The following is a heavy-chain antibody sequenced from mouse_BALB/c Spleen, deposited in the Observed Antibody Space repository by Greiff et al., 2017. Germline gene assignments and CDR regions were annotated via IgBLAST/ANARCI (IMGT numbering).Heavy chain of an antibody. CDR2: ISYSGST. CDR3: ARKYGNYPGWYFDV. CDR1: GYSITSDYA. D-gene: IGHD2-10*02. V-gene: IGHV3-2*02. Sequence: VQLKESGPGLVKPSQSLSLTCTVTGYSITSDYAWNWIRQFPGNKLEWMGYISYSGSTSYNPSLKSRISITRDTSKNQFFLQLNSVTTEDTATYYCARKYGNYPGWYFDVWGAGTTVTVSS. J-gene: IGHJ1*01.